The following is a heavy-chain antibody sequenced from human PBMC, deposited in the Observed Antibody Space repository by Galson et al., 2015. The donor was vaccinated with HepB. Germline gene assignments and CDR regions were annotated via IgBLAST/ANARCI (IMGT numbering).Heavy chain of an antibody. CDR3: ANDRADIVVSDYMDF. J-gene: IGHJ6*03. CDR1: GFTSSTYA. D-gene: IGHD2-15*01. CDR2: IAATDSRR. V-gene: IGHV3-23*01. Sequence: SLRLSCAASGFTSSTYAMSWVRQAPGKGLEWVSSIAATDSRRYYADSVKGRFTISRDNSKNVLYLQMNSLRAEDTGVYHCANDRADIVVSDYMDFWGKGTAVSVS.